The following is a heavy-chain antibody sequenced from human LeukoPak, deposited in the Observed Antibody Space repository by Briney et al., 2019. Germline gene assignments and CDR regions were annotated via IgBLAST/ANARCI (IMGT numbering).Heavy chain of an antibody. CDR2: IYYSGST. J-gene: IGHJ4*02. Sequence: SQTLSLTCTVSGGSISSGDYYWSWIRQPPGKGLEWIGYIYYSGSTYYNPSLKSRVTISVDTSKNQFSPKLSSVTAADTAVYYCARSAVTSLYYFDYWGQGTLVTVSS. CDR3: ARSAVTSLYYFDY. V-gene: IGHV4-30-4*01. CDR1: GGSISSGDYY. D-gene: IGHD4-17*01.